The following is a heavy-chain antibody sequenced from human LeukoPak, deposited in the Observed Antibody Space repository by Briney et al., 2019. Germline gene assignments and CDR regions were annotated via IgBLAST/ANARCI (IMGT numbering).Heavy chain of an antibody. D-gene: IGHD3-9*01. J-gene: IGHJ5*02. CDR2: INPSGGST. CDR3: ARDGADYDILTGRGRWFDP. Sequence: ASVKVSCKASGYTFTSYYMHWVRQAPGQGLEWMGIINPSGGSTSYAQKFQGRVTMTRDMSTSTVYMELSSLRSEDTAVYYCARDGADYDILTGRGRWFDPWGQGTLVTVSS. CDR1: GYTFTSYY. V-gene: IGHV1-46*01.